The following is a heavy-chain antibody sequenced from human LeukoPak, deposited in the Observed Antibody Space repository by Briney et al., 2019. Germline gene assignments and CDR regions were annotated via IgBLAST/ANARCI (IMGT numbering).Heavy chain of an antibody. Sequence: GGSLRLSCAASGFTFSDYYMSWIRQAPGKGREWVSKISSSGTYTNYADSVKGRFTISRDNAKNSLYLQMNSLRAEDTAVYYCARENTYYYGSGSYSPKYYFDYWGQGTLVTVSS. CDR1: GFTFSDYY. CDR3: ARENTYYYGSGSYSPKYYFDY. V-gene: IGHV3-11*05. J-gene: IGHJ4*02. D-gene: IGHD3-10*01. CDR2: ISSSGTYT.